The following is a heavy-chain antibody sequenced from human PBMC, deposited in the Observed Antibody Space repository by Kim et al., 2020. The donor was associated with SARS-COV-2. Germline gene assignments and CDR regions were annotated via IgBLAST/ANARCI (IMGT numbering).Heavy chain of an antibody. CDR3: ARDLSLGRPGGFDY. CDR2: ISRNSDYI. Sequence: GGSLRLSCAASEFTFSRYSMNWVRQAPGQGLEWDSTISRNSDYIYYADSVEGRFTISRDNAKNSLYLQMNSLRADDTAMYYCARDLSLGRPGGFDYWGQG. D-gene: IGHD3-10*01. V-gene: IGHV3-21*01. J-gene: IGHJ4*02. CDR1: EFTFSRYS.